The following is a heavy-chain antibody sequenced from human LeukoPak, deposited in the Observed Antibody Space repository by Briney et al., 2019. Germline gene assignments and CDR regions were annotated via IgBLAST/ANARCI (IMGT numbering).Heavy chain of an antibody. CDR1: GFTFSSYS. V-gene: IGHV3-48*04. CDR3: AREWSRFTPPDY. Sequence: GGSLRLSCAASGFTFSSYSMNWVRQAPGKGLEWVSSISSSSSTIYYADSVKGRFTISRDNAKNSLYLQMNSLRAEDTAVYYCAREWSRFTPPDYWGQGTLVTVSS. D-gene: IGHD2-8*01. J-gene: IGHJ4*02. CDR2: ISSSSSTI.